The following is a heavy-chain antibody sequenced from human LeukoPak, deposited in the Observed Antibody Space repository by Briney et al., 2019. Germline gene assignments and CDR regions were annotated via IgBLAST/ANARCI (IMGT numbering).Heavy chain of an antibody. V-gene: IGHV3-20*04. CDR1: GFTFDDHG. Sequence: PGGSLRLSCAASGFTFDDHGMSWVRQAPGKGLEWVSGINWKGGSTGYADSVKGRFTISRDNAKNSLYLQMNSLRAEDTALYYCARDIVLIAVAVRGSFDIWGQGTMVTVSS. D-gene: IGHD6-19*01. CDR2: INWKGGST. J-gene: IGHJ3*02. CDR3: ARDIVLIAVAVRGSFDI.